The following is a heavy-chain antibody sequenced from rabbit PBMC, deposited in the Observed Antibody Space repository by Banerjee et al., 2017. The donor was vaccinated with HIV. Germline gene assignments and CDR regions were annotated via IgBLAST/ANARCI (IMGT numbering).Heavy chain of an antibody. J-gene: IGHJ4*01. Sequence: QSLEESGGDLVKPGTSLTLTCTASGFSFSSNYYMCWVRQAPGKGLEWIGCIGIGSDNTVYASWAKGRFTISKTSSTTVTLQMTSLTAADTATYFCARDSSGYTLWGPGTLVTVS. D-gene: IGHD4-1*01. CDR2: IGIGSDNT. CDR3: ARDSSGYTL. CDR1: GFSFSSNYY. V-gene: IGHV1S40*01.